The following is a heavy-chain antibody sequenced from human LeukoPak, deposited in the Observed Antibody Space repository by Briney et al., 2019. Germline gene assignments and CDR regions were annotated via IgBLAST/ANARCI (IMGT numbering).Heavy chain of an antibody. Sequence: GSLRLSCAASGFTFSSYSMNWVRQAPGKGLEWVSSISSSRSYIYYADSVKGRFTISRDNAKNSLYLQMNSLRAEDTAVYYCARGRRIAAAGLYYFDYWGQGTLVTVSS. CDR3: ARGRRIAAAGLYYFDY. D-gene: IGHD6-13*01. CDR1: GFTFSSYS. J-gene: IGHJ4*02. CDR2: ISSSRSYI. V-gene: IGHV3-21*01.